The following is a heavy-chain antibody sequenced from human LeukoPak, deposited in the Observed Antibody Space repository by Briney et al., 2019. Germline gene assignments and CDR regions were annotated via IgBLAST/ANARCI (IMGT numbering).Heavy chain of an antibody. Sequence: ASVKVSCKASGGTFSSYAISWVRQAPGQGLEWMGRIIPILGIANYAQKFQGRVTITADKSTSTAYMELSSLRSEDTAVYYCAKGTGKQASGLYYFDCWGQGTLVTVSS. CDR1: GGTFSSYA. V-gene: IGHV1-69*04. CDR2: IIPILGIA. J-gene: IGHJ4*02. CDR3: AKGTGKQASGLYYFDC. D-gene: IGHD2-21*01.